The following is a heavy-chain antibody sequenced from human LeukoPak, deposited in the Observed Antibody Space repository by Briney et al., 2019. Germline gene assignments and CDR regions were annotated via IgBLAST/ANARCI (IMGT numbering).Heavy chain of an antibody. CDR2: IGGTGGNI. Sequence: PGGSLRLSCAASGFSFSSSYMSWVRQAPGKGLEWVSAIGGTGGNIFYTDSVKGRFTISRDNSKNTLYLHMNSLRAEDTAIYYCVRDNYSYRLDVWGQGTLVTVSS. J-gene: IGHJ4*02. CDR3: VRDNYSYRLDV. V-gene: IGHV3-23*01. CDR1: GFSFSSSY. D-gene: IGHD2-21*01.